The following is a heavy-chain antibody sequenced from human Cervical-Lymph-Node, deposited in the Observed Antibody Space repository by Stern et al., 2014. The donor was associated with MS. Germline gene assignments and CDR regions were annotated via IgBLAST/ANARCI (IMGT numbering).Heavy chain of an antibody. J-gene: IGHJ4*02. CDR3: ARGGQAVAGKDYFDY. Sequence: VHLVESGAEVKKPGSSVKVSCKASGGTFSSYAISWVRQAPGQGLEWMGGIIPIFGTANYAQKFQGRVTITADESTSTAYMELSSLRSEDTAVYYCARGGQAVAGKDYFDYWGQGTLVTVSS. V-gene: IGHV1-69*01. D-gene: IGHD6-19*01. CDR2: IIPIFGTA. CDR1: GGTFSSYA.